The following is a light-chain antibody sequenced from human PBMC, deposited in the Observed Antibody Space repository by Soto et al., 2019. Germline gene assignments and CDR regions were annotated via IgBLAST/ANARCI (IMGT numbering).Light chain of an antibody. J-gene: IGKJ1*01. CDR1: QSISGW. CDR2: DAS. CDR3: QQYNSYPRT. Sequence: IQMTQSPSTLSSSLGDRVTITCRASQSISGWLAWYQQKPGKAPKLLIYDASSLESGVPSRFSGSGSGTEFTLTISGLKTDDFATYYCQQYNSYPRTFGQGTKVDIK. V-gene: IGKV1-5*01.